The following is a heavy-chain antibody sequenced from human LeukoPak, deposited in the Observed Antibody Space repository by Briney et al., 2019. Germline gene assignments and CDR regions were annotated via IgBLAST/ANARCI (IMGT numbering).Heavy chain of an antibody. J-gene: IGHJ6*03. D-gene: IGHD4-11*01. CDR2: IYTSGST. Sequence: SETLSLTCTVSGGSISSYYWSWIRQPAGKGLEWIGRIYTSGSTNYNPSLKSRVTISVDTSKNQFSLKLSSVTAADTAVYYCARGTLQSYYYYMDVWGKGTTVTVSS. CDR3: ARGTLQSYYYYMDV. CDR1: GGSISSYY. V-gene: IGHV4-4*07.